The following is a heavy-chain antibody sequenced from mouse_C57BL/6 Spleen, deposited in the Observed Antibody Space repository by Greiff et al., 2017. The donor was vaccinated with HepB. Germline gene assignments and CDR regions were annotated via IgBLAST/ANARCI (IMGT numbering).Heavy chain of an antibody. CDR3: ARWGGPTVVALYAMDY. V-gene: IGHV1-80*01. J-gene: IGHJ4*01. Sequence: QVQLQQSGAELVKPGASVKISCKASGYAFSSYWMNWVKQRPGKGLEWIGQIYPGDGDTNYNGKFKGKATLTADKSSSTAYMQLSSLTSEDSAVYFCARWGGPTVVALYAMDYWGQGTSVTVSS. CDR1: GYAFSSYW. D-gene: IGHD1-1*01. CDR2: IYPGDGDT.